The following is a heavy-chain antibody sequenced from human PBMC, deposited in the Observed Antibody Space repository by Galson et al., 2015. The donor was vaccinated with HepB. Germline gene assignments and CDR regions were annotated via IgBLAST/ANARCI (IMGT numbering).Heavy chain of an antibody. Sequence: SLRLSCAASGFTFSNYAMSWVRQAPGKGLEWVSAISVGGNTYYTESVKGRFIISRDNSKNTLFLQMNSLRAEDTAVYYCAVSDHDLWRGFKFWGQGTLVTGSS. D-gene: IGHD3-3*01. CDR1: GFTFSNYA. J-gene: IGHJ4*02. CDR2: ISVGGNT. V-gene: IGHV3-23*01. CDR3: AVSDHDLWRGFKF.